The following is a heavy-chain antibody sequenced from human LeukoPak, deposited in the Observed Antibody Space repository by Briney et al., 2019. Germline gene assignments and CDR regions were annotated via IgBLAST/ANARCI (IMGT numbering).Heavy chain of an antibody. Sequence: GGSLRLSCAASGFTFSSYSMNWVRQAPGKGLEWVSYISSSSSTTYYADSVKGRFTISRDDSENTLYLQMNSLRAEDTAVYYCAKKRGYSYGYYVYWGQGTLVTVSS. CDR1: GFTFSSYS. V-gene: IGHV3-48*01. CDR2: ISSSSSTT. J-gene: IGHJ4*02. D-gene: IGHD5-18*01. CDR3: AKKRGYSYGYYVY.